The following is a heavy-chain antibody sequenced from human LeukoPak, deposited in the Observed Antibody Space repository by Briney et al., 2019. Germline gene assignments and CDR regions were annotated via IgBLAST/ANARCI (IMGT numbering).Heavy chain of an antibody. Sequence: PSETLSLTCTVSGYSISSGYYWGWIRQPPGKGLEWIGSIYHSGSTNYNPSLKSRVTISPDTSKNQFSLKLSSVTAADTAVYYCARANDYGDYALVYWGQGTLVTVSS. J-gene: IGHJ4*02. CDR2: IYHSGST. CDR1: GYSISSGYY. V-gene: IGHV4-38-2*02. CDR3: ARANDYGDYALVY. D-gene: IGHD4-17*01.